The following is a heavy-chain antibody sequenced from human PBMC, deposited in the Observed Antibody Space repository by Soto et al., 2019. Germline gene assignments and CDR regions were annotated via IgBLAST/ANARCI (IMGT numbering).Heavy chain of an antibody. CDR3: AIPSGNTGWSYLFDY. CDR1: GFTFSSYA. J-gene: IGHJ4*02. D-gene: IGHD6-19*01. Sequence: EVQLLESGGGLVQPGGSLRLSCAASGFTFSSYAMSWVRQAPGKGLEWVSSISGTTYYADSVKGRFTISRDNSKNTLYLQMNSLRAEDTAVYYCAIPSGNTGWSYLFDYWGQGTMVTVSS. V-gene: IGHV3-23*01. CDR2: ISGTT.